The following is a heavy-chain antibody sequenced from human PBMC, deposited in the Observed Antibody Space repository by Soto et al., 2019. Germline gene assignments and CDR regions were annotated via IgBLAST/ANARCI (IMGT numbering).Heavy chain of an antibody. V-gene: IGHV4-59*01. J-gene: IGHJ6*02. D-gene: IGHD5-12*01. CDR1: VGSISSYY. CDR3: AGMGDGYNLDYYYYYGLEV. CDR2: IYYSGST. Sequence: PSETLPLTCTVSVGSISSYYWSWIRQPPGKGLEWIGYIYYSGSTNYNPSLKSRVTISVDTSKNQFSLKLSSVTAADTAVYYCAGMGDGYNLDYYYYYGLEVWGQGTTVTVSS.